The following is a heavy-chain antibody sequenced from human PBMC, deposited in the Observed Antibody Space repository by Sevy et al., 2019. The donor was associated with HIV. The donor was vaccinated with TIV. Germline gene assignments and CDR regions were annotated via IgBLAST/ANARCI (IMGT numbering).Heavy chain of an antibody. CDR3: ARDLDDNSGYYYGAIDY. J-gene: IGHJ4*02. CDR1: GFTFSSYE. CDR2: ISSDGTTI. Sequence: GGSLRLSCAASGFTFSSYEMNWVRQAPGKGLEWVSYISSDGTTIYYADSVKGRFTISRDNAQNSVSLQMNSLGAEDTAVYYCARDLDDNSGYYYGAIDYWGQGTLVTVSS. D-gene: IGHD3-22*01. V-gene: IGHV3-48*03.